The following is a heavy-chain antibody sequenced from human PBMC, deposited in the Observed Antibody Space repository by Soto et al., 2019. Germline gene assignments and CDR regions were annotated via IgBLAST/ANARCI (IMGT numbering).Heavy chain of an antibody. J-gene: IGHJ6*03. V-gene: IGHV3-73*01. Sequence: EVQLVESGGGLVQPGGSLKLSCAASGFTFSGSAMHWVRQASGKGLEWVGRIRSKANNYATAYGASVKGRFTISRDDSKNTTYLQSNSLKSEDTAVYYCSRQASDLRSGKQQYYMDAWGKGTKVTVSS. CDR3: SRQASDLRSGKQQYYMDA. D-gene: IGHD3-3*01. CDR2: IRSKANNYAT. CDR1: GFTFSGSA.